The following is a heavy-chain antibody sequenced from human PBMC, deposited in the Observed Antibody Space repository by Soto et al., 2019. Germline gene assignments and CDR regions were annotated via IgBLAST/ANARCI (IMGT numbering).Heavy chain of an antibody. CDR2: INAVNGNT. CDR3: ARDLQADY. J-gene: IGHJ4*02. V-gene: IGHV1-3*01. CDR1: GYTFTSYA. Sequence: QVQLVQSGAEVKKPGASVKVSCKASGYTFTSYAMHWVRQAPGQRLEWMGWINAVNGNTKYSQKLQGRVTITRDTSASTAYMELSSLRSEDTAVDYCARDLQADYWGQGTLVNVSS.